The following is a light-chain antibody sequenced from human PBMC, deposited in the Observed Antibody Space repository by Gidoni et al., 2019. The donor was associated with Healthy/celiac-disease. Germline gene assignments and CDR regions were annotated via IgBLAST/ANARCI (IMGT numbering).Light chain of an antibody. J-gene: IGLJ1*01. CDR2: DNN. V-gene: IGLV1-51*01. CDR3: GTWDSSLSAYV. CDR1: SSNIGNNY. Sequence: QSVLTQPPSVSAAPGQKVTISCSGSSSNIGNNYVSWYQQLPGTAPKLLIYDNNKRPSGIPARFSGSKSGTSATLGITVLQTGDEADYYCGTWDSSLSAYVFGTGTKVTVL.